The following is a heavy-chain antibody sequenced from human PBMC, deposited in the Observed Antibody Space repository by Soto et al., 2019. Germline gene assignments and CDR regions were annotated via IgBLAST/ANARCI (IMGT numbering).Heavy chain of an antibody. V-gene: IGHV1-69*06. CDR2: IIPIFGTA. D-gene: IGHD3-22*01. CDR3: ARGTTGSSAYYYERRAERLDY. J-gene: IGHJ4*02. CDR1: GGTFSSYA. Sequence: SVKVSCKASGGTFSSYAISWVRQAPGQGLEWMGGIIPIFGTANYAQKFQGRVTITADKSTSTAYMELSSLRSEDTAVYYCARGTTGSSAYYYERRAERLDYWGQGALVTVSS.